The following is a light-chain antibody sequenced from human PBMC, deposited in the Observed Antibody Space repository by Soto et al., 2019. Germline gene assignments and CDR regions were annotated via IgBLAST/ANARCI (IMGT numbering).Light chain of an antibody. Sequence: QSVLTQPASVSGSPGQSITISCTGTSSDVGSYNLVSWYQQHPGKAPKLMIYEGSKRPSGVSNRFSGSMSGNTASLTISGLQAEDEADYYCCSYAGSYVFGTGTKVTVL. V-gene: IGLV2-23*01. CDR2: EGS. CDR1: SSDVGSYNL. J-gene: IGLJ1*01. CDR3: CSYAGSYV.